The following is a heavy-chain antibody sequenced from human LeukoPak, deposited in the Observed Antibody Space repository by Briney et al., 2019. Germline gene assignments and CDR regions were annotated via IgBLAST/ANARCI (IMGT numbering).Heavy chain of an antibody. CDR1: GFTLSKYV. J-gene: IGHJ3*02. V-gene: IGHV3-23*01. CDR3: AKQPPYGGYSGAFDI. Sequence: PGGSLRLSCAASGFTLSKYVMSWVRQTPGEGPEWVSAISRGGERTYYAESVKGRFTISRDNSKNTLYLQMNSLRAEDTAVYYCAKQPPYGGYSGAFDIWGQGTMVTVSS. D-gene: IGHD4-23*01. CDR2: ISRGGERT.